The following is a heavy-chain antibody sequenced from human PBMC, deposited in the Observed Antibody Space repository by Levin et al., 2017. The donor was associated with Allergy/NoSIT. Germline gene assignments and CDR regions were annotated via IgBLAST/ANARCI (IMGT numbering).Heavy chain of an antibody. CDR3: AKDLQGPNPAAMVTWYFDL. Sequence: GGSLRLSCAASGFTFSSYAMSWVRQAPGKGLEWVSAISGSGGSTYYADSVKGRFTISRDNSKNTLYLQMNSLRAEDTAVYYCAKDLQGPNPAAMVTWYFDLWGRGTLVTVSS. CDR1: GFTFSSYA. CDR2: ISGSGGST. J-gene: IGHJ2*01. V-gene: IGHV3-23*01. D-gene: IGHD5-18*01.